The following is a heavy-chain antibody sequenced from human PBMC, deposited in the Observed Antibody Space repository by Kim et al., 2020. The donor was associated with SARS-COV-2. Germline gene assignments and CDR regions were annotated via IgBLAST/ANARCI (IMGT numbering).Heavy chain of an antibody. Sequence: SETLSLTCTVSGGSISSSSYYWGWIRQPPGKGLVWIGSIYYSGSTYYNPSLKSRVTISVDTSKNQFSLKLSSVTAADTAVYYCARHAPDAPWIQLWARNDAFDIWGQGTMVTVSS. CDR1: GGSISSSSYY. CDR2: IYYSGST. CDR3: ARHAPDAPWIQLWARNDAFDI. V-gene: IGHV4-39*01. D-gene: IGHD5-18*01. J-gene: IGHJ3*02.